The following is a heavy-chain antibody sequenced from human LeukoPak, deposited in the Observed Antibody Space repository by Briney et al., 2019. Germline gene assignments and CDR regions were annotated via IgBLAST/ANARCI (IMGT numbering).Heavy chain of an antibody. CDR3: ARGSRIMVRGGSLDY. Sequence: PGRSLRLSCAASGFTFDDYAMHWVRQAPGKGLEWVSGISWNSGSIGYADSVKGRFTISRDNAKNSLYLQMNSLRAEDTAVYYCARGSRIMVRGGSLDYWGQGTLVTVSS. V-gene: IGHV3-9*01. J-gene: IGHJ4*02. CDR2: ISWNSGSI. D-gene: IGHD3-10*01. CDR1: GFTFDDYA.